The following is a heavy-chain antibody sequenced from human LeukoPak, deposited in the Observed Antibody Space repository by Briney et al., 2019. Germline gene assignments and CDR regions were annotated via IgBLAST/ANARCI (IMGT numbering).Heavy chain of an antibody. V-gene: IGHV4-61*02. CDR2: IYTSGST. J-gene: IGHJ3*02. Sequence: PSETLSLTCTVSGGSISSGSYYWSWIRQPAGKGLEWIGRIYTSGSTNYNPSLKSRVTISVDTSKNQFSLKLSSVTAADTAVYYCARHVSAFDIWGQGTMVTVSS. CDR1: GGSISSGSYY. CDR3: ARHVSAFDI.